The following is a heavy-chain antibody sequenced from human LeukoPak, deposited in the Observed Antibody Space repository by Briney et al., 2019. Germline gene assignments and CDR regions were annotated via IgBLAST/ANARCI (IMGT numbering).Heavy chain of an antibody. D-gene: IGHD6-13*01. CDR2: IKEDGSVK. Sequence: QPGGSLRLSCAASGFTFSRYWMSWVRQAPGKGLEWVANIKEDGSVKYYVDSVKGRFTISRDNAKNSLYLQMNSLRAEDTAVYYSSLEGSSWYRYFQHWGQGTLVTVSS. CDR3: SLEGSSWYRYFQH. J-gene: IGHJ1*01. V-gene: IGHV3-7*05. CDR1: GFTFSRYW.